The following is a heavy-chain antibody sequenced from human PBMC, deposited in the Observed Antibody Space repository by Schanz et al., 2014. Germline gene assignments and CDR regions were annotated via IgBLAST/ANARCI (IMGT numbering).Heavy chain of an antibody. CDR2: INPDSGGT. D-gene: IGHD3-3*01. CDR3: ASDFWSGYSHYYYGLDV. J-gene: IGHJ6*02. CDR1: GGTFSSYT. V-gene: IGHV1-2*02. Sequence: QVQLVQSGAEVKKPGSSVKVSCKASGGTFSSYTFSWVRQAPGQGLEWMGWINPDSGGTNYAQKFQGRVTMTRDMSINTAYMELSRLRSDDSAVYYCASDFWSGYSHYYYGLDVWGQGTTVTVSS.